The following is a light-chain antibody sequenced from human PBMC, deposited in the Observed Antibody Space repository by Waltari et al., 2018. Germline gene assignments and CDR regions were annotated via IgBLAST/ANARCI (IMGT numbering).Light chain of an antibody. CDR2: DVT. Sequence: QSALTQPASVPGSPGHSITISCPRPTSDVGLYHVSWYQQHPGLVPKPMIFDVTNRPSGVSSRFSGSKSGNTASLTISGLQTEDEADYYCSSYTISSTWVFGGGTKLTVL. CDR1: TSDVGLYH. V-gene: IGLV2-14*03. CDR3: SSYTISSTWV. J-gene: IGLJ3*02.